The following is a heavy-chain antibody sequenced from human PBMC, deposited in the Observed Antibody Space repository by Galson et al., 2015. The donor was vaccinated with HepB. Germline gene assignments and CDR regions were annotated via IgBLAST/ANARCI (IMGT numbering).Heavy chain of an antibody. D-gene: IGHD3-3*01. CDR1: GYTFTSYA. Sequence: SVKVSCKASGYTFTSYAMNWVRQAPGQGLEWMGWINTNTGNPTYAQGFTGRFVFSLDTSVSTAYLQISSLKAEDTAVYYCARGSYDFWSGPTVGDYYYYYMDVWGKGTTVTVSS. J-gene: IGHJ6*03. V-gene: IGHV7-4-1*02. CDR3: ARGSYDFWSGPTVGDYYYYYMDV. CDR2: INTNTGNP.